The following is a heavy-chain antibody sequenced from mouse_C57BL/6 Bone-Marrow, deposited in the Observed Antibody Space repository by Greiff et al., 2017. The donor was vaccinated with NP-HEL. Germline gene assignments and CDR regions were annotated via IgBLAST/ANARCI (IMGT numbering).Heavy chain of an antibody. V-gene: IGHV5-6*01. CDR1: GFTFSSYG. CDR2: ISSGGSYT. CDR3: ARQDEAY. J-gene: IGHJ3*01. Sequence: EVKLVESGGDLVKPGGSLKLSCAASGFTFSSYGMSWVRQTPDKRLEWVATISSGGSYTYYPDSVKGRFTISRDNAKNTLYLQMSSLKSEDTAMYYCARQDEAYWGQGTLVTVSA.